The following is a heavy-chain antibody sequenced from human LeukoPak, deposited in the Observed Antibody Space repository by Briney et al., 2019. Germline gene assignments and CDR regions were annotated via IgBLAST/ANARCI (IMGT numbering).Heavy chain of an antibody. J-gene: IGHJ4*02. D-gene: IGHD6-19*01. V-gene: IGHV3-66*03. CDR2: IYSDNT. Sequence: PGGSLRLSCTVSGFTVSSNSMSWVRQAPGKGLEWVSFIYSDNTHYSDSVKGRFTISRDNSKNTLYLQMNSLRAEDTAVYYCAKEAVAGRYYFDYWGQGTLVTVSS. CDR3: AKEAVAGRYYFDY. CDR1: GFTVSSNS.